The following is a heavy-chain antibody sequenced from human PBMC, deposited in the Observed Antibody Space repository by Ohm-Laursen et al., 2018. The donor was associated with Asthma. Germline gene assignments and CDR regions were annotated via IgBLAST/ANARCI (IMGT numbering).Heavy chain of an antibody. D-gene: IGHD6-13*01. J-gene: IGHJ5*02. Sequence: SLRLSCAASGFTFSNAWMNWVRQAPGKGLEWVSDISGSDSSPWYANFVKGRFTISRDNSKNTLYLQMNSLRAEDSAVYYCAKAEGGYTSNWAAWGQGTLVTVSS. V-gene: IGHV3-23*01. CDR2: ISGSDSSP. CDR1: GFTFSNAW. CDR3: AKAEGGYTSNWAA.